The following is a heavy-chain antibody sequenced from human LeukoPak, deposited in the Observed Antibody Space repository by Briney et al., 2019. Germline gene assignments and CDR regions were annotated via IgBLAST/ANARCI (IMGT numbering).Heavy chain of an antibody. J-gene: IGHJ3*02. V-gene: IGHV1-69*05. Sequence: GASVKVSCKASGYTSTGYYMHWVRQAPGQGLEWMGGIIPIFGTANYAQKFQGRVTITTDESTSTAYMELSSLRSEDTAVYYCTHGVRSSSSDDAFDIWGQGTMVTVSS. D-gene: IGHD6-6*01. CDR3: THGVRSSSSDDAFDI. CDR2: IIPIFGTA. CDR1: GYTSTGYY.